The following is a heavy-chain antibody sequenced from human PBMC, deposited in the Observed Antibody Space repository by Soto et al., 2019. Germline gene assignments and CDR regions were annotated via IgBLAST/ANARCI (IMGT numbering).Heavy chain of an antibody. CDR3: ARGSLGYSSGWTDYYYYGMDV. V-gene: IGHV1-69*01. CDR1: GGTVNIYA. Sequence: SAKVSCTPSGGTVNIYASSWAQQENEQGLEWMRGIIPIFGTANYAQKFQGRVTITADESTSTAYMELSSLRSEDTAVYYCARGSLGYSSGWTDYYYYGMDVWGQGTTVTVSS. D-gene: IGHD6-19*01. CDR2: IIPIFGTA. J-gene: IGHJ6*02.